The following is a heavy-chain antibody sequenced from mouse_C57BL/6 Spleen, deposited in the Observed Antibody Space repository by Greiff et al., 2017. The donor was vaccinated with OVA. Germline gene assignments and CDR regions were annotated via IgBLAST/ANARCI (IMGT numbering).Heavy chain of an antibody. CDR2: INPNNGGT. J-gene: IGHJ1*03. CDR3: AKGWYCDV. Sequence: EVKLQQSGPELVKPGASVKISCKASGYTFTDYYMNWVKQSHGKSLEWIGDINPNNGGTSYNQKFKGKATLTVDKSSSTAYMELRSLTSEDSAVYYCAKGWYCDVWGTGTTVTVSS. CDR1: GYTFTDYY. V-gene: IGHV1-26*01.